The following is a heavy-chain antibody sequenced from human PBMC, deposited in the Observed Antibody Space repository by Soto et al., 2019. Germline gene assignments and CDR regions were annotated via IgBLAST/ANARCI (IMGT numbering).Heavy chain of an antibody. V-gene: IGHV5-51*01. CDR3: ARKDKSGYFNWFDP. Sequence: GESLKISCRTSGYKFTSSWIAWVRQMPGKGLEWMGIIFPSDSDTRYSPSFQGQVTISADRSTSTVSLQWASLKASDTAVYFCARKDKSGYFNWFDPWGQGTLVTSP. CDR1: GYKFTSSW. J-gene: IGHJ5*02. D-gene: IGHD3-22*01. CDR2: IFPSDSDT.